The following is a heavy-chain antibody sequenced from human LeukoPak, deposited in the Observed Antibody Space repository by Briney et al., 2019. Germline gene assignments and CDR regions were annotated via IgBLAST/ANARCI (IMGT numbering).Heavy chain of an antibody. Sequence: PGGSLRLSCAASGFTFSSYSMSWVRQAPGKGLEWISYINTDSSAIYYADSVRGRFTISRDNAKNSLCLQINSLRAEDTAVYYCARTVGHIDYWGQGTLVTVSS. CDR2: INTDSSAI. D-gene: IGHD4-23*01. CDR3: ARTVGHIDY. V-gene: IGHV3-48*01. J-gene: IGHJ4*02. CDR1: GFTFSSYS.